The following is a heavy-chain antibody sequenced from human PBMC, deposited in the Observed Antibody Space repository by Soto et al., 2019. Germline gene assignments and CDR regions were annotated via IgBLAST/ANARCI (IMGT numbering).Heavy chain of an antibody. CDR2: IIPIFGTA. Sequence: QVQLVQSGAEVKKPGSSVKVSCKASGGTFSSYAISWVRQAPGQGLEWMGGIIPIFGTANYAQKFQGRVTITADESTSTAYMELSSLRSDDTAVYYCAREIVVDYYYGMDVWGQGTTVTVSS. V-gene: IGHV1-69*12. D-gene: IGHD2-15*01. CDR3: AREIVVDYYYGMDV. J-gene: IGHJ6*02. CDR1: GGTFSSYA.